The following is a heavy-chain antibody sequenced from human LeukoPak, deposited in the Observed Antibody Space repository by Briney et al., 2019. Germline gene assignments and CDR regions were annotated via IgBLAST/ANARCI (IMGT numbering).Heavy chain of an antibody. Sequence: GGSLRLSCAASGFTFSSYVMSWVRQAPGKGLEWVSAISGSDFGTYYADSVKGRFTISRDNSKNTLYLQMNSLRAEDTAVYYCALNVDTAMVRDYWGQGTLVTVSS. D-gene: IGHD5-18*01. CDR3: ALNVDTAMVRDY. CDR1: GFTFSSYV. CDR2: ISGSDFGT. J-gene: IGHJ4*02. V-gene: IGHV3-23*01.